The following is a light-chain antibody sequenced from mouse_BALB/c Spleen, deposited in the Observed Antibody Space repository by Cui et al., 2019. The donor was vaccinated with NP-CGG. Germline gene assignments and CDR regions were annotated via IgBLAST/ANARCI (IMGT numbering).Light chain of an antibody. J-gene: IGLJ1*01. CDR3: ALWYSNHWV. Sequence: QAVVTQESALTTSPGETVTLTCRSSTGAVTTSNYANWVKEKPDHLFTGLIGGTKNRAPGVPARFSGSLIGDKAALTITGAQTEDEAIYFCALWYSNHWVFGGGTKLTVL. CDR2: GTK. V-gene: IGLV1*01. CDR1: TGAVTTSNY.